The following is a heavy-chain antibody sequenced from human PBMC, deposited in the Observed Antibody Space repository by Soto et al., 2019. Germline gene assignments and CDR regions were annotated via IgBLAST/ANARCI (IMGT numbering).Heavy chain of an antibody. J-gene: IGHJ6*04. CDR3: ARQVYDGPWSYYHYYYGMDG. CDR1: GGTFSSYA. CDR2: IIPIFGTA. D-gene: IGHD3-10*01. V-gene: IGHV1-69*01. Sequence: QVQLVQSGAEVKKPGSSVKVSCKASGGTFSSYAISWVRQAPGQGLEWMGGIIPIFGTANYAQKLQGRVTITADESTSPPSMELTSLRSDDTAVYYCARQVYDGPWSYYHYYYGMDGWDKGTTVTVSS.